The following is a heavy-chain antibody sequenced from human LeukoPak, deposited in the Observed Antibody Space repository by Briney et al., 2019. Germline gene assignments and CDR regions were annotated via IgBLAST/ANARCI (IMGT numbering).Heavy chain of an antibody. CDR1: GYTFTGYY. J-gene: IGHJ6*03. Sequence: ASVKVSCKASGYTFTGYYMHWVRQAPGQGLEWMGWINTNSDGTNYAQKFQGRVTMTRDTSISTAYMELSRLRSDDTDVYYCARGITIFGVVLYYYMDVWGKGTMVTVSS. CDR3: ARGITIFGVVLYYYMDV. D-gene: IGHD3-3*01. V-gene: IGHV1-2*02. CDR2: INTNSDGT.